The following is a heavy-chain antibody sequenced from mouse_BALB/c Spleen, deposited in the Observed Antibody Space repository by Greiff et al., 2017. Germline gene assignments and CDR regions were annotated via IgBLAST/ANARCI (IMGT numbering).Heavy chain of an antibody. Sequence: EVNVVESGGGLVQPGGSLRLSCATSGFTFSDFYMEWVRQPPGKRLEWIAASRNKANDYTTEYSASVKGRFIVSRDTSQSILYLQMNALRAEDTAIYYCARDPLWGGFAYWGQGTLVTVSA. CDR3: ARDPLWGGFAY. V-gene: IGHV7-1*02. D-gene: IGHD1-1*02. CDR2: SRNKANDYTT. CDR1: GFTFSDFY. J-gene: IGHJ3*01.